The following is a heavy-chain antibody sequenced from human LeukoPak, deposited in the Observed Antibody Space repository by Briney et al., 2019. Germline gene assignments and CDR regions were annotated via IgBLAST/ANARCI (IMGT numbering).Heavy chain of an antibody. Sequence: ASVKVSFTASGYTFTIYAMHWVRQAPGQRLEWMGRINAGNGNTKYSQKFQGRVTITRDTSASTAYMELSSLRSEDTAVYYCARVLSSGYYYYGMDVWGQGTTVTVSS. CDR3: ARVLSSGYYYYGMDV. V-gene: IGHV1-3*01. CDR1: GYTFTIYA. CDR2: INAGNGNT. J-gene: IGHJ6*02. D-gene: IGHD2-15*01.